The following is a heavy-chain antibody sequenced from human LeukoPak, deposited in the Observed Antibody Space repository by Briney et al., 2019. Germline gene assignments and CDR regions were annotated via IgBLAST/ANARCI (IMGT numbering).Heavy chain of an antibody. V-gene: IGHV3-20*04. Sequence: GGSLRLSCEASGFTFSSYEMNWVRQAPGKGLEWVSGINWNGGSTGYADSVKGRFTISRDNAKNSLYLQMNSLRAEDTALYYCARRNIVLGDAFDIWGQGTMVTVSS. J-gene: IGHJ3*02. CDR1: GFTFSSYE. D-gene: IGHD2/OR15-2a*01. CDR2: INWNGGST. CDR3: ARRNIVLGDAFDI.